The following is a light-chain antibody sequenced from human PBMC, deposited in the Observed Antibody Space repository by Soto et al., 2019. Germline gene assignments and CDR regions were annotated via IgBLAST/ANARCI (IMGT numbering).Light chain of an antibody. CDR2: DAS. J-gene: IGKJ1*01. V-gene: IGKV3-20*01. CDR1: QSVSSN. CDR3: QQYGSSPRT. Sequence: EIVMTQSPATLSVSPGEIATPSYRASQSVSSNLAWYQQKPGQAPRLIIYDASNRATGIPARFSGSGSGTDFTLTISRLEPGDVAVYYCQQYGSSPRTLGQGTKVDIK.